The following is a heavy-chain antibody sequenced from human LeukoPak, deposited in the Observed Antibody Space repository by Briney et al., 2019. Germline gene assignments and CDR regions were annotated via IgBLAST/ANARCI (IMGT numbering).Heavy chain of an antibody. V-gene: IGHV4-34*01. CDR3: ARVPDFWSFDI. CDR2: INHSGST. CDR1: GGSFSGYY. J-gene: IGHJ3*02. D-gene: IGHD3-3*01. Sequence: KSSETLSLTCAVYGGSFSGYYWSWIRQPPGKGLECIGEINHSGSTNYNPSLKSRVTISVDTSKTQFSLKLSSVTAADTAVYYCARVPDFWSFDIWGQGTMVTVSS.